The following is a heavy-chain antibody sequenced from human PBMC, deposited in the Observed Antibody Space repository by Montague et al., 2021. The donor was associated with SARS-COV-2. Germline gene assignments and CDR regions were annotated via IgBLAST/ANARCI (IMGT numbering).Heavy chain of an antibody. J-gene: IGHJ6*03. CDR3: AKETDSTSYYYYYYMDV. D-gene: IGHD5-18*01. CDR2: ISYDGSNK. CDR1: GFTFSSYA. V-gene: IGHV3-30*18. Sequence: SLRLSCAASGFTFSSYAMHWVRQAPGKGLEWVARISYDGSNKNYADSVKGRLTISRDNSKKTLYLQMNSLRGEDTAVYHCAKETDSTSYYYYYYMDVWGKGTTVTASS.